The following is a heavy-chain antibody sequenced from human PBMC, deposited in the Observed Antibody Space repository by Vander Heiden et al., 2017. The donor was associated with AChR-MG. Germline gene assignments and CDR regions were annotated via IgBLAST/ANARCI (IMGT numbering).Heavy chain of an antibody. Sequence: EVPRVESGGVLVQPGGSLRLPCPASGFTFSSCGMPAVRQGPGKGLAVISRSNSNGISTSYADSVKVRFTISMDNPKNTLYLQMNSLRAEDTAVYYCARGFYDLWGRGTLVTVSS. CDR1: GFTFSSCG. V-gene: IGHV3-74*01. CDR3: ARGFYDL. J-gene: IGHJ2*01. CDR2: SNSNGIST.